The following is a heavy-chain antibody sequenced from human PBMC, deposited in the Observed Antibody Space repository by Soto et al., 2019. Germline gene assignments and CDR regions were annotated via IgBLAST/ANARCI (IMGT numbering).Heavy chain of an antibody. CDR2: IYYSGST. J-gene: IGHJ5*02. V-gene: IGHV4-59*12. Sequence: SETLSLTCTVSGGSISSYYWSWIRQPPGKGLEWIGYIYYSGSTNYNPSLKSRVTISVDKSKNQFSLKLSSVTAADTAVYYCARVGYSDWFVPWGQGTLVTVSS. D-gene: IGHD2-15*01. CDR3: ARVGYSDWFVP. CDR1: GGSISSYY.